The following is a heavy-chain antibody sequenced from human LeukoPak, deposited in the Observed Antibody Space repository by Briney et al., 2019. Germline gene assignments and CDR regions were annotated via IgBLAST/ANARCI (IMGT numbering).Heavy chain of an antibody. D-gene: IGHD4-17*01. J-gene: IGHJ6*03. CDR3: TREQQDYRDYRHYPHFFMDV. Sequence: PGGSLRLSCTASGFTIGDCVMSWVRQAPGKGLEWVGFIKSKAYGGTIEYAASVKGRFTISRDDSKSIAYLQMTNLKTEDTAVYYCTREQQDYRDYRHYPHFFMDVWGKGTTVTVSS. CDR1: GFTIGDCV. V-gene: IGHV3-49*04. CDR2: IKSKAYGGTI.